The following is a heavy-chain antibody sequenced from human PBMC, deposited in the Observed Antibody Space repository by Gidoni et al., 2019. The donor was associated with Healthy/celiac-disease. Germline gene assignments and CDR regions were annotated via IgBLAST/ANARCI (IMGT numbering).Heavy chain of an antibody. Sequence: EVQLVESGGGLVQPGRSLRLSCAASGFTFDDYGMHWVRQAPGKGLEWVSGISWNSGSIGYADSVKGRFTISRDNAKNSLYLQMNSLRAEDTALYYCAKDMYGDYAYGNYFDYWGQGTLVTVSS. D-gene: IGHD4-17*01. CDR2: ISWNSGSI. V-gene: IGHV3-9*01. J-gene: IGHJ4*02. CDR3: AKDMYGDYAYGNYFDY. CDR1: GFTFDDYG.